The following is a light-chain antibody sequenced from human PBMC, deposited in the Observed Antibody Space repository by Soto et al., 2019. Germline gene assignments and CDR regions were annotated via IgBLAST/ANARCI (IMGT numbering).Light chain of an antibody. J-gene: IGKJ1*01. CDR1: ESISGW. Sequence: DIQMTQSPSTLSASVGDRVIITCRASESISGWLAWYQQKPGKAPKLVIFKASTLESGVPSRFSGSGSGTEFTLSISSLQPDDFAIYYCQQYNSYPRTFGQGTNVEIK. CDR2: KAS. V-gene: IGKV1-5*03. CDR3: QQYNSYPRT.